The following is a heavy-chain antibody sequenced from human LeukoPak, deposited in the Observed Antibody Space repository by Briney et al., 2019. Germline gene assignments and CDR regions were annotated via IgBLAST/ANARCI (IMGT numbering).Heavy chain of an antibody. V-gene: IGHV4-39*01. D-gene: IGHD3-22*01. CDR1: GGSISSSSYY. CDR3: ARSLHYYDCSGYYFVFSVAYYFDY. CDR2: IYYSGST. J-gene: IGHJ4*02. Sequence: SETLSLTCTVSGGSISSSSYYWGWIRQPPGKGLEWIGSIYYSGSTYYNPSLKSRVTISVDTSKNQFSLKLSSVTAADTAVYYCARSLHYYDCSGYYFVFSVAYYFDYWGQGTLVTVSS.